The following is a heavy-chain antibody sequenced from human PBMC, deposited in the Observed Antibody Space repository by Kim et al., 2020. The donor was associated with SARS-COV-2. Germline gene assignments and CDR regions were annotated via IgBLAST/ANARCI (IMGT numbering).Heavy chain of an antibody. Sequence: GGSLRLSCAASGFTFSDYYMSWIRQAPGKGLEWVSYISSSGSTIYYADSVKGRFTISRDNAKNSLYLQMNSLRAEDTAVYYCARSQYYYGSGSYFLGTSNYYYYYGMDVWGQGTTVTVSS. V-gene: IGHV3-11*04. J-gene: IGHJ6*02. D-gene: IGHD3-10*01. CDR3: ARSQYYYGSGSYFLGTSNYYYYYGMDV. CDR1: GFTFSDYY. CDR2: ISSSGSTI.